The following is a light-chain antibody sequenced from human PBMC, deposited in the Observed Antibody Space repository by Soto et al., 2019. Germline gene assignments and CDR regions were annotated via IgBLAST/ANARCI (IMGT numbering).Light chain of an antibody. Sequence: EIVLTQSPGTLSLSPGERATLSCRASQSVSSSYLAWYQQKPGQAPRLLIYGASSRATGIPDRFSGSGSGTDFTLTINRLEPEDFAVYYCQQSGSSPITFGQGTRLEIK. CDR2: GAS. CDR1: QSVSSSY. J-gene: IGKJ5*01. CDR3: QQSGSSPIT. V-gene: IGKV3-20*01.